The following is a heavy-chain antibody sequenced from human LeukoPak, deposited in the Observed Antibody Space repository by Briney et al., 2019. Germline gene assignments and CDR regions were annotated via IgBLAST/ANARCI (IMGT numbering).Heavy chain of an antibody. D-gene: IGHD6-19*01. CDR3: AKDESGWGGAFDP. CDR1: GFTFDDYT. CDR2: ISWDGGST. Sequence: GGSLRLSCAASGFTFDDYTMHWVRQAPGKGLEWVSLISWDGGSTYYADPVKGRFTISRDNSKNSLYLQMNSLRTEDTALYYCAKDESGWGGAFDPWGQGTLVTVSS. V-gene: IGHV3-43*01. J-gene: IGHJ5*02.